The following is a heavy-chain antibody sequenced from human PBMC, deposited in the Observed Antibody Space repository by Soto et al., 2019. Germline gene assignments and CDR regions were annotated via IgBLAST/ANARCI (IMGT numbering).Heavy chain of an antibody. V-gene: IGHV1-18*01. J-gene: IGHJ4*02. CDR3: ARGRYGDY. D-gene: IGHD1-1*01. CDR2: ISAHNGNT. Sequence: QVHLVQSGAEVKKPGASVKVSCKGSGYGFTTYGITWVRQAPGQGLEWMAWISAHNGNTNYAQKGQGRLTVTRDTSTSTAYMELRSLRYDDTAVYYCARGRYGDYWGQGALVTVSS. CDR1: GYGFTTYG.